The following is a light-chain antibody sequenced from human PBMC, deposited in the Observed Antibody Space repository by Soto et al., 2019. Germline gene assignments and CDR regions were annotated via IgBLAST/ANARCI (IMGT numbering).Light chain of an antibody. V-gene: IGKV1-6*01. J-gene: IGKJ1*01. CDR2: AAS. CDR1: QGIRND. CDR3: LQAYTCPRS. Sequence: AIQMTQSPSSLSASVGDRVTITCRASQGIRNDLGWYQQKPGKAPKLLIYAASSLQSGVPSRCSGSGSGTDFTLTFSCLQPEYFATYYCLQAYTCPRSFGQGTKVEIK.